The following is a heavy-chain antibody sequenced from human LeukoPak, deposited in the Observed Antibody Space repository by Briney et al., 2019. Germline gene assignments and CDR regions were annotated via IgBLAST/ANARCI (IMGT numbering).Heavy chain of an antibody. V-gene: IGHV4-59*01. CDR1: GGSISTYY. CDR2: IYYTGST. CDR3: ARVGYYDSSGYRTPYFDY. J-gene: IGHJ4*02. D-gene: IGHD3-22*01. Sequence: SETLSLTCTVSGGSISTYYWNWIRQPPGKGLEWIGYIYYTGSTNYNPSLKSRVTISVDTSKNQFSLKLSSVTAADTAVYYCARVGYYDSSGYRTPYFDYWGQGTLVTVSS.